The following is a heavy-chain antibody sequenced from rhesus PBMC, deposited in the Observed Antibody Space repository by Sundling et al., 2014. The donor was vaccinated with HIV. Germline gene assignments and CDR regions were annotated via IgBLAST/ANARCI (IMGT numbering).Heavy chain of an antibody. D-gene: IGHD5-42*01. CDR3: ARERGSRVDF. CDR2: ISGTVANT. V-gene: IGHV4-93*01. Sequence: QVQLQESGPVVVKPSETLSLTCAVSGDSISSSNWWSWIRQSPRKGLEWIGGISGTVANTAYNPSLKRRVTISTDTSNNQFSLNLISVTAADTAVYYCARERGSRVDFWGQGVLVTVSS. CDR1: GDSISSSNW. J-gene: IGHJ4*01.